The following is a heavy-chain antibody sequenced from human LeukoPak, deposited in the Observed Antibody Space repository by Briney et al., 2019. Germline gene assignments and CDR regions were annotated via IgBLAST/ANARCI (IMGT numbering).Heavy chain of an antibody. CDR2: INPNSGGT. CDR1: GYSFSDYA. CDR3: ARDPIAAAGTADYYYYYYMDV. D-gene: IGHD6-13*01. Sequence: ASVKVSCKASGYSFSDYAITWVRQVPGQGLEWMGWINPNSGGTNYAQKFQGRVTMTRDTSISTAYMELSRLRSDDTAVYYCARDPIAAAGTADYYYYYYMDVWGKGTTVTVSS. V-gene: IGHV1-2*02. J-gene: IGHJ6*03.